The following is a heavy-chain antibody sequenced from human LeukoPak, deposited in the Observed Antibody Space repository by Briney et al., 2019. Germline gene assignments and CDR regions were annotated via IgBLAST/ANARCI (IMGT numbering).Heavy chain of an antibody. CDR3: ARYPDCSSTSCYRVRDYYYGLDV. J-gene: IGHJ6*02. V-gene: IGHV3-11*01. Sequence: PGGSLRLSCAASRFTFSDYYMSWIRQAPGKGLEWVSYISSSGSTIYYADSVKGRFTISRDNAKNSLYLQMNSLRAEDTAVYYCARYPDCSSTSCYRVRDYYYGLDVWGQGTTVTVSS. D-gene: IGHD2-2*02. CDR1: RFTFSDYY. CDR2: ISSSGSTI.